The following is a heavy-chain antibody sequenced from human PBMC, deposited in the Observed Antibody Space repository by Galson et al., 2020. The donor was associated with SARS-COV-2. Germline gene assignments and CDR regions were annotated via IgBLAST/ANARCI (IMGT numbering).Heavy chain of an antibody. V-gene: IGHV3-23*01. CDR3: AKDYGRFCSGLAGNLFDC. CDR1: RFTFSDYD. Sequence: GGSLRLSCTASRFTFSDYDMHWVRQAPGKGLGWVSSSGNSGDATYYTDSVKGRFTISRDNSKNTLYLDMRSLRDEDTAVYYCAKDYGRFCSGLAGNLFDCWGQGTVVTVSS. D-gene: IGHD2-15*01. CDR2: SGNSGDAT. J-gene: IGHJ5*01.